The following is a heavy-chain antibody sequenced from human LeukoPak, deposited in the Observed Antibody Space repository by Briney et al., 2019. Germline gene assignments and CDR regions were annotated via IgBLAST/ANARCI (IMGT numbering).Heavy chain of an antibody. CDR1: GYTFTSYD. Sequence: GASVKVSCKASGYTFTSYDINWVRQATGQGLEWMGWMNPNSGNTGYAQKFQGRVTITRNTSISTAYMELSSLRSEDTAAYYCARGFRDSSGYYFIDYWGQGTLVTVSS. D-gene: IGHD3-22*01. V-gene: IGHV1-8*03. CDR2: MNPNSGNT. CDR3: ARGFRDSSGYYFIDY. J-gene: IGHJ4*02.